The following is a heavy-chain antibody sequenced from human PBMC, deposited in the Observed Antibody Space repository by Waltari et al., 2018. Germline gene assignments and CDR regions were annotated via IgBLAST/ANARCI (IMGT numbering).Heavy chain of an antibody. CDR1: GFTFSSYA. D-gene: IGHD2-21*01. J-gene: IGHJ4*02. CDR2: RSYDGSNK. Sequence: QVQLVESGGGVVQPGRSLRLSCAASGFTFSSYAMHWVRQAPGKGREWGEVRSYDGSNKYYADSVKGRFTISRDNSKNTLYLQMNSLRAEDTAVYYCSYSSDYWGQGTLVTVSS. V-gene: IGHV3-30-3*01. CDR3: SYSSDY.